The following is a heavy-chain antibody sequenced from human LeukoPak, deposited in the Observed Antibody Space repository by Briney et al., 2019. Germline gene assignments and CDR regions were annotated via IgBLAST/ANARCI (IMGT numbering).Heavy chain of an antibody. Sequence: GGSLRLSCAASGFTFRNYAMHWVRQAPGQGLEWVAVIWFDGTNDDYADSVKGRFTISRDNSRNTLVLQMNSLRAEDTAVYFCARRPVTPGGIGYFDSWGQGTLVTVSS. J-gene: IGHJ4*02. CDR1: GFTFRNYA. D-gene: IGHD4-17*01. V-gene: IGHV3-33*08. CDR3: ARRPVTPGGIGYFDS. CDR2: IWFDGTND.